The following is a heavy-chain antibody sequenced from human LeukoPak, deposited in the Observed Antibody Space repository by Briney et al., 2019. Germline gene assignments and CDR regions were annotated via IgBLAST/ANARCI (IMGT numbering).Heavy chain of an antibody. J-gene: IGHJ4*02. Sequence: ASVKVSCKASGYTFTSYDFNWVRQATGQRPEWMGWMSPNSGDTGYAQKFQDRVTMTRNTSISTAYMELSGLRSDDTAVYYCARGPPNWGYDYWGPGALVTVSS. D-gene: IGHD7-27*01. CDR1: GYTFTSYD. CDR2: MSPNSGDT. CDR3: ARGPPNWGYDY. V-gene: IGHV1-8*01.